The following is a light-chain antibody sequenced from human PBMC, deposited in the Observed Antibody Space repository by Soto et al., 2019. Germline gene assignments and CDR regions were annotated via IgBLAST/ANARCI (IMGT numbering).Light chain of an antibody. CDR3: SSYTSSSTLSTYV. CDR2: DVS. CDR1: SSDVGGYNY. J-gene: IGLJ1*01. Sequence: QSVLTQPASVSGSPGQSITISCTGTSSDVGGYNYVSWYQHHPGKAPKLMIYDVSNRPSGVSNRFSGSKSGNTASLIISGLQAEDEADYYCSSYTSSSTLSTYVFGTGTKAT. V-gene: IGLV2-14*03.